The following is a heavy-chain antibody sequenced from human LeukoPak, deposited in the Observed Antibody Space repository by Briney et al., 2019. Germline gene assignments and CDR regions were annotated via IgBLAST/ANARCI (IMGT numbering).Heavy chain of an antibody. V-gene: IGHV1-69*13. D-gene: IGHD4-17*01. Sequence: ASVRVSCKASGGTFSSYAISWVRQAPGQGLEWMGGIIPIFGTANYAQKFQGRVTITADESTSTAYMELSSLRSEDTAVYYCARGRGDYVPRTFDYWGQGTLVTVSS. J-gene: IGHJ4*02. CDR1: GGTFSSYA. CDR3: ARGRGDYVPRTFDY. CDR2: IIPIFGTA.